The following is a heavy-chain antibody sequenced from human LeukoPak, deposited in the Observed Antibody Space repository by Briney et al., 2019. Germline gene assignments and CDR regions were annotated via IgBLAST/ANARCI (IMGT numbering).Heavy chain of an antibody. D-gene: IGHD6-19*01. V-gene: IGHV4-39*07. CDR1: GGSISSSSYY. CDR2: IYYSGST. J-gene: IGHJ4*02. CDR3: ARGDYSSGWYSGSVY. Sequence: PSETLSLTCTVSGGSISSSSYYWGWIRQPPGKGLEWIGSIYYSGSTYYNPSLKSRVTISVDTSKNQFSLKLSSVTAADTAVYYCARGDYSSGWYSGSVYWGQGTLVTVSS.